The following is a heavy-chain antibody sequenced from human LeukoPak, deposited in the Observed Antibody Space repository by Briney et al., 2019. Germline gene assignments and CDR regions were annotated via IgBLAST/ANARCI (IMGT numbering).Heavy chain of an antibody. J-gene: IGHJ5*02. V-gene: IGHV1-69*05. CDR3: ARAGAYCSSTSCYGQNWFDP. CDR2: IIPIFGTA. Sequence: SVKVSCKASGGTFSSYAISWVRQAPGQGLEWMGGIIPIFGTANYAQKFQGRVTITTDESTSTAYMELSSLRSEDTAVYYCARAGAYCSSTSCYGQNWFDPWGQGTLVTVSS. CDR1: GGTFSSYA. D-gene: IGHD2-2*01.